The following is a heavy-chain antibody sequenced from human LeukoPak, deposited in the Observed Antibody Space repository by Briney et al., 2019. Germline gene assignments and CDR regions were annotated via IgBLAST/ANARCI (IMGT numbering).Heavy chain of an antibody. CDR2: IGGSGATT. V-gene: IGHV3-23*01. CDR1: GFTFSSYA. D-gene: IGHD4-11*01. Sequence: GGSLRLSCAASGFTFSSYAMRWVRQAPGKGLEWVSAIGGSGATTYYADSVRGRFTISRDNSKNTVYLQMNSLRAEDTAVYYCAKVYSSYYFDYWGQGTLVTVSS. J-gene: IGHJ4*02. CDR3: AKVYSSYYFDY.